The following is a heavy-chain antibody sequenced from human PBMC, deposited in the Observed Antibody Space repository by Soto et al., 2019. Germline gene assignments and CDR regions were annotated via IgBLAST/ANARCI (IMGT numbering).Heavy chain of an antibody. D-gene: IGHD6-13*01. CDR2: ISYEGREK. CDR3: VKDKGAAAGFDY. V-gene: IGHV3-30*18. J-gene: IGHJ4*02. CDR1: GFTFSNNG. Sequence: QVHLVESGGGVVQPGRSLRLSCAASGFTFSNNGMHWVRQAPGKGLEWMGVISYEGREKYYAGSVKGRFTISRDNSKNTLYLQMYTLRAEDTAIYYCVKDKGAAAGFDYWGQGILVTVSS.